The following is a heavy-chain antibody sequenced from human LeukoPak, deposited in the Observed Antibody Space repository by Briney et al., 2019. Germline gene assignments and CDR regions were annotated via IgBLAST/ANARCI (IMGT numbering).Heavy chain of an antibody. V-gene: IGHV2-5*02. CDR2: IYWDDDK. CDR3: AHRSEGSSFFDY. D-gene: IGHD6-6*01. J-gene: IGHJ4*02. CDR1: GFSPSTRGVG. Sequence: SGPTLVKPTQTLTLTCTFSGFSPSTRGVGVGWIRQPPGKALEWLALIYWDDDKRFSPSLKSRLTMTKDTSKNQVVLTMTNVDPVDTATYYRAHRSEGSSFFDYWSQGTLVTVSS.